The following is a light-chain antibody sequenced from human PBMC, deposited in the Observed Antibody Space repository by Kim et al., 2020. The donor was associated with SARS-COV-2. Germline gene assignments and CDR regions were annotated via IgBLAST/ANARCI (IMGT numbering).Light chain of an antibody. J-gene: IGKJ2*01. V-gene: IGKV4-1*01. CDR2: WAS. CDR3: QQYYNLPYT. Sequence: DIVMTQSPDSLAVSLGERATINCKSSESVLYSPDNKNYLAWYQQKPGQAPKLLIYWASTRESGVPDRISGSGSGTDFTLTISSLQAEDVAFYYCQQYYNLPYTFGRGTKLEI. CDR1: ESVLYSPDNKNY.